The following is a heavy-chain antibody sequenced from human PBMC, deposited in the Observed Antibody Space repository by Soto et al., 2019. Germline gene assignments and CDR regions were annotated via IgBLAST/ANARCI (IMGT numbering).Heavy chain of an antibody. D-gene: IGHD3-22*01. J-gene: IGHJ4*02. V-gene: IGHV3-30*18. CDR2: ISYDGSNK. CDR3: AKDLGYYDRSGYYYGSESFVH. Sequence: QVQLVESGGGVVQPGKSLRLSCAASGFTFSSYGMHWVRQAPGKGLEWVAVISYDGSNKYYADSVKGRCTISRDNSKNTLYLQMNSLRAEDTAVYYCAKDLGYYDRSGYYYGSESFVHWGQGTLVTVSS. CDR1: GFTFSSYG.